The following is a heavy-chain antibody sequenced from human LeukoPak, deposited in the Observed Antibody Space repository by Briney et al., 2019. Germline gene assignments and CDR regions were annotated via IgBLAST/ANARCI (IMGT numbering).Heavy chain of an antibody. CDR2: INPNSGGT. CDR1: GYTFTGYY. D-gene: IGHD3-22*01. V-gene: IGHV1-2*02. Sequence: ASVKVPCKASGYTFTGYYMHWVRQAPGQGLEWMGWINPNSGGTNYAQKFQGRVTMTRDTSISTAYMELSRLRSDDTAVYYCTSGGFDSSGYYYLDYWGQGTLVTVSS. CDR3: TSGGFDSSGYYYLDY. J-gene: IGHJ4*02.